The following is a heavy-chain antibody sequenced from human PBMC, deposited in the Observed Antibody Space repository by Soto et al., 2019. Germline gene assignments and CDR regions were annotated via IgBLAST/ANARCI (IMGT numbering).Heavy chain of an antibody. D-gene: IGHD2-15*01. J-gene: IGHJ6*02. CDR2: IIPVYGTP. CDR1: GGTFNKYA. Sequence: QVQLEQSGAEVKKPGSSLKVSCKATGGTFNKYAISWVRQAPGQGLEWMAGIIPVYGTPNYAQRFQDRVTIVADESTTTAYMEVNSLRSEDTAIYYCSIVTAYGMDVWGPGTMVIVSS. V-gene: IGHV1-69*01. CDR3: SIVTAYGMDV.